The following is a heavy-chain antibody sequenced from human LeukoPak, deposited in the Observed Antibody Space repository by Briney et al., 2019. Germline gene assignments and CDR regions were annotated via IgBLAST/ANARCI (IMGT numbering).Heavy chain of an antibody. J-gene: IGHJ3*02. CDR3: ASRLLWFGDAFDI. CDR1: GYSFTSYW. V-gene: IGHV5-51*01. D-gene: IGHD3-10*01. CDR2: IYPGDSDT. Sequence: GESLKISCKGSGYSFTSYWSGWVRQMPGKGLEWMGIIYPGDSDTRYSPSFQGQVTISADKSISTAYLQWSSLKASDTAMYYCASRLLWFGDAFDIWGQGTMVTVSS.